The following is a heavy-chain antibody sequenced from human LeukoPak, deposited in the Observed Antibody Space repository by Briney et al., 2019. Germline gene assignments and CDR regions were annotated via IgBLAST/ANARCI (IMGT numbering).Heavy chain of an antibody. V-gene: IGHV3-9*01. D-gene: IGHD6-19*01. CDR2: ISWNSGSI. Sequence: GRSLRLSCAASGFTFDDYAMHWVRHAPGKGLEWVSGISWNSGSIGYADSVKGRFTISRDNAKNSLYLQVNSLRAEDTALYYCAKASSLAVAGSYFDYWGQGTLVTVSS. CDR3: AKASSLAVAGSYFDY. CDR1: GFTFDDYA. J-gene: IGHJ4*02.